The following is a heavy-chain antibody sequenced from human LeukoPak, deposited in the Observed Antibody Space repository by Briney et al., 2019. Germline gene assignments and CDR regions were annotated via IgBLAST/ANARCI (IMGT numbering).Heavy chain of an antibody. D-gene: IGHD6-13*01. J-gene: IGHJ4*02. Sequence: GGSLRLSCAVSGFTFSGYGMHWVRQAPGQGLEWVAFIRSDGSNKYYADSVKGRYIVSRDNSKNSLYLLMNSLRSEDTAVYYCATGGIAAALDHWGQGTLVTVSS. CDR2: IRSDGSNK. CDR3: ATGGIAAALDH. V-gene: IGHV3-30*02. CDR1: GFTFSGYG.